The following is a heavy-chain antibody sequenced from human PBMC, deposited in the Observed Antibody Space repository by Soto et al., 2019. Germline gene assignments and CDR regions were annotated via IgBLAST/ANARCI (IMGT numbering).Heavy chain of an antibody. J-gene: IGHJ4*02. CDR2: IIPIFGTA. Sequence: SVKVSCKASGGTFSSYAISWVRQAPGQGLEWMGGIIPIFGTANYAQKFQGRVTITADKSTSTAYMELSSLRSEDTAVYYCATNYYYDSSGYYRPFDYWGQGTLVTVSS. D-gene: IGHD3-22*01. CDR3: ATNYYYDSSGYYRPFDY. CDR1: GGTFSSYA. V-gene: IGHV1-69*06.